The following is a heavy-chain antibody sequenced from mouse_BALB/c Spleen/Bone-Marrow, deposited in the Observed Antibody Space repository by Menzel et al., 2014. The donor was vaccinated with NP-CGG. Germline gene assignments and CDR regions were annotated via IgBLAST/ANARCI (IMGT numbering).Heavy chain of an antibody. Sequence: QVQLQQSGPELVKPGASVRISCKASGYTFTSYYIHWVKQRPGQGLEWIGWIYLGNVNTKYNEKFKGKATLTADKSSSKAYMQFSSLTPEDSAVYFCASGDYWGQGSTLTVSS. CDR1: GYTFTSYY. J-gene: IGHJ2*01. CDR2: IYLGNVNT. CDR3: ASGDY. V-gene: IGHV1S56*01.